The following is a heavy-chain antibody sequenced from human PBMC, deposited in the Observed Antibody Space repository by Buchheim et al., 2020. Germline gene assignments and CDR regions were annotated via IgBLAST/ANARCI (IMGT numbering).Heavy chain of an antibody. CDR1: GFTFSGSA. J-gene: IGHJ4*02. CDR3: TRHGYSSGWSLGDFDY. V-gene: IGHV3-73*02. D-gene: IGHD6-19*01. CDR2: IRSKANSYAT. Sequence: EVQLVESGGGLVQPGGSLKLSCAASGFTFSGSAMHWVRQASGKGLEWVGRIRSKANSYATAYAASVKGRFTISRDDSKNTAYLQMNSLKTEDTAVYYCTRHGYSSGWSLGDFDYWGQGTL.